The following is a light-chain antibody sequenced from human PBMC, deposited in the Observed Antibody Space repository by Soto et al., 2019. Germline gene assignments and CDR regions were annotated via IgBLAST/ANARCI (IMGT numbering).Light chain of an antibody. CDR1: SSDVGGFNY. V-gene: IGLV2-14*01. CDR3: SSYTSSSTRI. J-gene: IGLJ1*01. Sequence: QSPLTQPASVSGSPGQSITVSCTGTSSDVGGFNYVSWYQQHPGKAPKLIIYEVSNRPSGVSRRYSGSKSGKTASLTISGLQAEDEADYYCSSYTSSSTRIFGTGTKLTVL. CDR2: EVS.